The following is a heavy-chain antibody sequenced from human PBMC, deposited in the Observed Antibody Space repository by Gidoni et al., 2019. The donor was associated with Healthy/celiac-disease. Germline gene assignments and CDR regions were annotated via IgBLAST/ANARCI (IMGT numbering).Heavy chain of an antibody. Sequence: EVQLLESGGGLVQPGGSLRLSCAASGFTFSSYTMSWVRQAPGKGLEWVSGISGSGGITYYADSVKGRFTISRDNSKNTLYVQMNSLRAEDTAVYYCAKIFDDDYWGQGTLVTVSS. CDR1: GFTFSSYT. CDR3: AKIFDDDY. D-gene: IGHD3-3*01. V-gene: IGHV3-23*01. J-gene: IGHJ4*02. CDR2: ISGSGGIT.